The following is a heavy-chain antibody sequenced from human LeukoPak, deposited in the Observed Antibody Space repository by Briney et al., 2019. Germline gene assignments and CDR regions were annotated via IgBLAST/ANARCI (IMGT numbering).Heavy chain of an antibody. Sequence: ASVKVSCKASGYTFTSYYMRWVRQAPGQGLEWMGIINPSGGSTSFAQKFQGRVTMTRDTSTSTVYMELSSLRSEDTAVYYCARDGSGSGSYLYWGQGTLVTVSS. V-gene: IGHV1-46*01. CDR3: ARDGSGSGSYLY. CDR2: INPSGGST. CDR1: GYTFTSYY. J-gene: IGHJ4*02. D-gene: IGHD3-10*01.